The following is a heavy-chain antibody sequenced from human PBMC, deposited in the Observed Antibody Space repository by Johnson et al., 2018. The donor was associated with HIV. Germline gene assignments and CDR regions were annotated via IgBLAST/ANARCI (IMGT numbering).Heavy chain of an antibody. J-gene: IGHJ3*02. CDR1: GFTFSSYG. CDR2: IRYDGSNK. Sequence: QVQLVESGGGLVQPGGSLRLSCAASGFTFSSYGIHWVRQSPGKGLEWVAFIRYDGSNKYYADSVKGRFTISRDNSKNTLYLKINSLRAEDTAVFYCAKGKSSGRGAFDIWGQGTKVIVSS. V-gene: IGHV3-30*02. CDR3: AKGKSSGRGAFDI. D-gene: IGHD6-19*01.